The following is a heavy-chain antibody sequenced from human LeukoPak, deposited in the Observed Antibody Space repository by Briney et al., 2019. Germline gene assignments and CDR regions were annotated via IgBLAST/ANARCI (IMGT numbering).Heavy chain of an antibody. CDR2: IYTSGST. CDR3: AGIGYYYYYMDV. CDR1: GGSISSYY. Sequence: PSETLSLTCTVSGGSISSYYWSWIRQPPGKGLEWIGYIYTSGSTNYNPSLKSRVTISVDTSKNQFSLKLSPVTAADTAVYYCAGIGYYYYYMDVWGKGTTVTVSS. V-gene: IGHV4-4*09. J-gene: IGHJ6*03.